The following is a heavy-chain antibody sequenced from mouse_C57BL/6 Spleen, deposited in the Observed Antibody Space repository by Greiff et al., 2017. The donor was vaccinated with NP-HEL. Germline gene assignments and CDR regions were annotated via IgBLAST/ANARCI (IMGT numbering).Heavy chain of an antibody. Sequence: VQLKQSGPGLVKPSQSLSLTCSVTGYSITSGYYWNWIRQFPGNKLEWMGYISYDGSNNYNPSLKNRISITRDTSKNQFFLKLNSVTTEDTATYYCARVTTVVATGTFYFDYWGQGTTLTVSS. CDR3: ARVTTVVATGTFYFDY. CDR1: GYSITSGYY. V-gene: IGHV3-6*01. D-gene: IGHD1-1*01. CDR2: ISYDGSN. J-gene: IGHJ2*01.